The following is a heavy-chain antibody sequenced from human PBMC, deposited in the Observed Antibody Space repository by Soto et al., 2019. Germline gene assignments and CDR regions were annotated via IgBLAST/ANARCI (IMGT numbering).Heavy chain of an antibody. D-gene: IGHD1-20*01. V-gene: IGHV4-30-4*01. J-gene: IGHJ4*02. CDR1: GGSLSSGDYF. CDR3: ARGVITAGNLVVDF. CDR2: IYYSGST. Sequence: SETLSLTCTVSGGSLSSGDYFWSWIRQPPGKGLECIGYIYYSGSTYYNSSLKSRVTISLDTSNNQFSLKLRSVTVADTAVYYCARGVITAGNLVVDFWGQGTLVTVSS.